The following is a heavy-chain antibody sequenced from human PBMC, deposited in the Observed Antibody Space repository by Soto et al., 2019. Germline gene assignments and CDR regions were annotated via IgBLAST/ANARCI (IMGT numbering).Heavy chain of an antibody. V-gene: IGHV4-30-4*01. D-gene: IGHD3-22*01. Sequence: QVQLQESGPGLVKPSQTLSLTCTVSGGSISSGDYYWRWIRQPPGKGLEWMGYIYYSGSTYYNPSLKSRVTISVDTSKNQFSLKLSSVTAADTAVYYCARKGETYYYDSSGPTGFDYWGQGTLVTVSS. CDR1: GGSISSGDYY. J-gene: IGHJ4*02. CDR2: IYYSGST. CDR3: ARKGETYYYDSSGPTGFDY.